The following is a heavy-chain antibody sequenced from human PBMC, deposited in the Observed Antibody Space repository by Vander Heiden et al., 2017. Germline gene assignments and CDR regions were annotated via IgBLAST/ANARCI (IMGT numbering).Heavy chain of an antibody. D-gene: IGHD3-22*01. Sequence: VQPGGSLRLSCAASGFTFSTYAMSWVRQAPGKGLEWVSSISVSGDGTDYADSRQGRFTISRDNSKKTLYLQMNTLRADDTAIYHCAKYYFDFTGYGSYFDYWGQGTLVPVSS. CDR3: AKYYFDFTGYGSYFDY. J-gene: IGHJ4*02. CDR2: ISVSGDGT. V-gene: IGHV3-23*01. CDR1: GFTFSTYA.